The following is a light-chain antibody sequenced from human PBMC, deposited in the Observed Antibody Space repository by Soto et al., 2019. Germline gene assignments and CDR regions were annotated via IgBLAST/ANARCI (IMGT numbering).Light chain of an antibody. V-gene: IGLV2-11*01. J-gene: IGLJ7*01. CDR1: SSDVGAYNY. Sequence: QSVLTQPRSVSGSPGQSVTISCTGTSSDVGAYNYVSWYQQHPGKAPKLMIYDVTKRPSGVPDRFSGSKSGNTASLTISGLQAEDEADYHCCSRAGSYTLVFGGGTQLTVL. CDR3: CSRAGSYTLV. CDR2: DVT.